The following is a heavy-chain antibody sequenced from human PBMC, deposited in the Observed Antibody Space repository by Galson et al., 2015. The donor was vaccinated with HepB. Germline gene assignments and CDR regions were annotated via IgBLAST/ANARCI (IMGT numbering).Heavy chain of an antibody. V-gene: IGHV3-30*18. Sequence: SLRLSCAASGFSFSSYDMHWVRQAPGKGLEWVAILSYDGRNTYSADSVKGRFTVSSDNSKNTLYLQMNSLRVEDTAVYYCAKDIIPTAGERRGYFDHWGQGALVTVSS. D-gene: IGHD7-27*01. CDR3: AKDIIPTAGERRGYFDH. J-gene: IGHJ4*02. CDR2: LSYDGRNT. CDR1: GFSFSSYD.